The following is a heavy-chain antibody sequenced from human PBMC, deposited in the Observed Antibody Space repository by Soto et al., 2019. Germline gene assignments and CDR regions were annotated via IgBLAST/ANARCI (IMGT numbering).Heavy chain of an antibody. J-gene: IGHJ4*02. CDR2: IVVGSGNT. CDR1: GFTFTSSA. CDR3: SAAPNYDFWSGYYLEARFDY. D-gene: IGHD3-3*01. V-gene: IGHV1-58*02. Sequence: GASVKVSCKASGFTFTSSAMQWVRQARGQRLEWIGWIVVGSGNTTYAQKFQERVTITRDMSTSTAYMELSSLRSEDTAVYYCSAAPNYDFWSGYYLEARFDYWGQGTLVTVSS.